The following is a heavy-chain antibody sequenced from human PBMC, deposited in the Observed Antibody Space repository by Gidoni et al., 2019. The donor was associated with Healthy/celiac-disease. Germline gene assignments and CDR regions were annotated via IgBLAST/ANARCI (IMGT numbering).Heavy chain of an antibody. J-gene: IGHJ4*02. D-gene: IGHD3-22*01. CDR3: ARDYPDYYDSSGLDY. V-gene: IGHV3-33*01. CDR2: IWYDGSNK. CDR1: GFTFSSYG. Sequence: QVQLVESGGGVVQPGRSLRLSCAASGFTFSSYGMHWVRQAPGKGLEWVAVIWYDGSNKYYADSVKGRFTISRDNSKNTLYLQMNSLRAEDTAVYYCARDYPDYYDSSGLDYWGQGTLVTVSS.